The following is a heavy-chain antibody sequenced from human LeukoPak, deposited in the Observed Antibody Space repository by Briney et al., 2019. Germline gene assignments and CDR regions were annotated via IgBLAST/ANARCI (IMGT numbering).Heavy chain of an antibody. V-gene: IGHV3-30*02. Sequence: GGSLRLSCAASGFTFSSYGMHWVRQAPGKGLEWVAFIRYDGSNKYYADSVKGRFTISRDNSKNTLYLQMNSLRAEDTAVYYCAKGEHTEVPAARHWDYWGQGTPVTVSS. CDR3: AKGEHTEVPAARHWDY. J-gene: IGHJ4*02. CDR2: IRYDGSNK. CDR1: GFTFSSYG. D-gene: IGHD2-2*01.